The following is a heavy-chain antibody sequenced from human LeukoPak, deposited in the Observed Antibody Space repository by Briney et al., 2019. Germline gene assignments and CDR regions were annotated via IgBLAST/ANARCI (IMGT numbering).Heavy chain of an antibody. CDR3: ARHPYYYGSGSEAFGI. CDR1: GYTFTDYW. CDR2: IHPSDSDT. V-gene: IGHV5-51*01. Sequence: GESLKISCKGSGYTFTDYWIAWVRQMPGKGLEWMGIIHPSDSDTRYSPSFQGQVTISADKSISTAYLQWTNLKASDTAMYYCARHPYYYGSGSEAFGIWGQGTMVTVSS. D-gene: IGHD3-10*01. J-gene: IGHJ3*02.